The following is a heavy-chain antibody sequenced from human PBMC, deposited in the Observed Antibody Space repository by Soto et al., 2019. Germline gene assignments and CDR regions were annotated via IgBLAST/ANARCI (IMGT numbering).Heavy chain of an antibody. CDR2: VNADGSST. CDR3: AKAGDWNYVFDF. Sequence: PVGSLRLSCAASGFSFTHYRIHWVRQVPGKGLEWVCRVNADGSSTNYAGFAKGRFTISRDNSKNTAYLEMNNLRVDDTALYYCAKAGDWNYVFDFWGQGTSVTVSS. CDR1: GFSFTHYR. J-gene: IGHJ4*02. V-gene: IGHV3-74*01. D-gene: IGHD1-7*01.